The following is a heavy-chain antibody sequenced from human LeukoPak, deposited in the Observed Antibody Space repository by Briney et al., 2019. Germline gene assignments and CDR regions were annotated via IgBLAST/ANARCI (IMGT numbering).Heavy chain of an antibody. D-gene: IGHD2-8*02. J-gene: IGHJ4*02. V-gene: IGHV3-48*01. CDR2: ISSSSSTI. CDR1: GFTFSSYS. Sequence: PGGALRLSCAASGFTFSSYSMNWVRQAPGKGLEGVSYISSSSSTIYYADSVKGRFTISRDNAKNSLYLKMNSLRAEDTAVYYCARATGTDSEDYWGQGTLVTVSS. CDR3: ARATGTDSEDY.